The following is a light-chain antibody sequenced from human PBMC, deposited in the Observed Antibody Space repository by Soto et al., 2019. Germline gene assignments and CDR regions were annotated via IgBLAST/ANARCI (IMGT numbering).Light chain of an antibody. Sequence: EIVLIQSPATLYLSPGERATFSCRASQSVSSYLAWYQQKPGQAPRLLIYDASNRATGIPARFSGSGSGTDFTLTISSLEPEDFAVYYCQQRSEWPRTFGQGTKV. V-gene: IGKV3-11*01. J-gene: IGKJ1*01. CDR3: QQRSEWPRT. CDR2: DAS. CDR1: QSVSSY.